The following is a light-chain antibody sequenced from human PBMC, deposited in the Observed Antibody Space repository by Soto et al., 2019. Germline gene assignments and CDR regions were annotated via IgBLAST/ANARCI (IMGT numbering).Light chain of an antibody. J-gene: IGLJ1*01. Sequence: QSVLAQPASVSGSPGQSITISCTGTSSDVGGYNYVSWYQQQSGTAPKLLIYANTNRPSGVPGRFSGSKSGTSASLAITGLQAEDEADYYCQSYDSSLSGYVFGTGTKVTVL. CDR2: ANT. CDR3: QSYDSSLSGYV. CDR1: SSDVGGYNY. V-gene: IGLV1-40*01.